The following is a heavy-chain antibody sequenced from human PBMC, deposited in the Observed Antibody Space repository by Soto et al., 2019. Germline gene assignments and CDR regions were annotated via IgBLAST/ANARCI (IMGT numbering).Heavy chain of an antibody. V-gene: IGHV1-3*01. D-gene: IGHD6-19*01. Sequence: ASVKVSCKASGYTFTSYAMHWVRQAPGQRLEWMGWINAGNGNTKYSQKFQGRVTITRDTSASTAYMELSSLRSEDTAVYYCARGIAVAPTEYYFVYWGQGTLVTVSS. J-gene: IGHJ4*02. CDR3: ARGIAVAPTEYYFVY. CDR1: GYTFTSYA. CDR2: INAGNGNT.